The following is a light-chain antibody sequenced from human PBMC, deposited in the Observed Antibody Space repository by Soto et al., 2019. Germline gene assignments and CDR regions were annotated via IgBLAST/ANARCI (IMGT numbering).Light chain of an antibody. CDR3: TSFTTNIAVV. CDR1: NNDIGADKF. Sequence: QSALTQPASVSGSPGQSITITCTGSNNDIGADKFVSWYQQHPGEAPKLIIFDVSNRPSRVSHRFSGSTSGNTASLTISRLQPEDESDYYCTSFTTNIAVVFGTGTKLTVL. J-gene: IGLJ1*01. V-gene: IGLV2-14*03. CDR2: DVS.